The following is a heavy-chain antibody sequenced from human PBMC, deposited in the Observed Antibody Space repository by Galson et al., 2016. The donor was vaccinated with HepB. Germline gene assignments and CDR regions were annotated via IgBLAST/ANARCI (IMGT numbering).Heavy chain of an antibody. J-gene: IGHJ4*02. D-gene: IGHD2/OR15-2a*01. Sequence: SETLSLTCTVSGGSISSGDYYWGWIRQPPGKGLEWIGYIYYSGSTYYNPSLRGRVAISVDTSKNQFFLRVNSVTAADTAVYYCAGQSRFREYLVSYHFDFWGLGTVVAVSS. CDR1: GGSISSGDYY. CDR2: IYYSGST. CDR3: AGQSRFREYLVSYHFDF. V-gene: IGHV4-39*01.